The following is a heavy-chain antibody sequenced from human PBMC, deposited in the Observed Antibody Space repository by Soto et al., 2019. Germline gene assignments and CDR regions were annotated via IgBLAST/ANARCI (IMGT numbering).Heavy chain of an antibody. J-gene: IGHJ6*02. V-gene: IGHV1-69*13. CDR3: ARGGYGEYGADYYYYYGMDV. CDR2: IIPIFGTA. Sequence: TSVKVSCKASGGTFNSYAISWVRQDPGQGLEWMGGIIPIFGTANYAQKFQGRVTITADESTSTAYMELSSLRSEDTAVYYCARGGYGEYGADYYYYYGMDVWGQGTTVTVSS. CDR1: GGTFNSYA. D-gene: IGHD3-10*01.